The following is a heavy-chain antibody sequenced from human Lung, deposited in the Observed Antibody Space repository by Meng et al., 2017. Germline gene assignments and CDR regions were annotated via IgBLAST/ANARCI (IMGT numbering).Heavy chain of an antibody. D-gene: IGHD4-11*01. CDR1: GGSFSDYY. CDR3: ARGPTTMAHDFDY. Sequence: QRLLQQWGERLLKPSETLSLTCVVSGGSFSDYYWSWIRQPPGKGLEWIGEINHSGSTNYNPSLESRATISVDTSQNNLSLKLSSVTAADSAVYYCARGPTTMAHDFDYWGQGTLVTVSS. J-gene: IGHJ4*02. CDR2: INHSGST. V-gene: IGHV4-34*01.